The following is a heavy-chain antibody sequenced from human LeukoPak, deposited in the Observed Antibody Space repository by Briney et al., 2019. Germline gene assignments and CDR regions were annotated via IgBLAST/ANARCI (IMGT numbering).Heavy chain of an antibody. CDR3: ARMDSSGWYYYYGVDV. CDR2: INPSGGST. V-gene: IGHV1-46*01. CDR1: GYTFTSYY. J-gene: IGHJ6*02. D-gene: IGHD6-19*01. Sequence: ASVKVSCKASGYTFTSYYMHSVRQTSGQRLEWRGIINPSGGSTSYAQKFQGRVTMTRDTSTSTVYMELSSLRSEDTAVYYCARMDSSGWYYYYGVDVWGQGTTVTVSS.